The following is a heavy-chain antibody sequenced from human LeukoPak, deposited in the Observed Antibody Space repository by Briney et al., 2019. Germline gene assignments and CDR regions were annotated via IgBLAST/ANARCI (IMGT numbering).Heavy chain of an antibody. CDR3: AREGGVTMVRGVIHRNWFDP. D-gene: IGHD3-10*01. CDR2: IIPIFGIA. CDR1: VGTFSSYA. J-gene: IGHJ5*02. Sequence: SVKVSCKASVGTFSSYAISWVRQAPGQGLEWMGRIIPIFGIANYAQKFQGRVTITADKSTSTAYMELSSLRSEDTAVYYCAREGGVTMVRGVIHRNWFDPWGQGTLVTVSS. V-gene: IGHV1-69*04.